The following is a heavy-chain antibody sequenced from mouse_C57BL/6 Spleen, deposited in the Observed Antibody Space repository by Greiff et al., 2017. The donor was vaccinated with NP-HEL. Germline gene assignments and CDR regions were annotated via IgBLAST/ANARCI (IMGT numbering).Heavy chain of an antibody. J-gene: IGHJ1*03. CDR3: ARSAATVVDWYFDV. Sequence: QVQLQQPGAELVKPGASVKLSCKASGYTFTSYWMPWVKQRPGRGLEWIGRIDPKSGGTKYNEKFKSKATLTGDKPSSTAYMQLSSLTSEDSAVYYCARSAATVVDWYFDVWGTGTTVTVSS. CDR1: GYTFTSYW. D-gene: IGHD1-1*01. CDR2: IDPKSGGT. V-gene: IGHV1-72*01.